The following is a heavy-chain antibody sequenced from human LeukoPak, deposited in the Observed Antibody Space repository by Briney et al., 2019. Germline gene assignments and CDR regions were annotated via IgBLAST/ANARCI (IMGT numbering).Heavy chain of an antibody. CDR1: GASISGYY. CDR2: IYYSGST. J-gene: IGHJ4*02. Sequence: SETLSLTCTFSGASISGYYCSWIRQPPGKGLEWIAHIYYSGSTYYSPSLKSRVTISVDTSKNQCSLKLTSVTAADTAVHYCARAGHCGGDCYPFDYWGQGTLVTVSS. D-gene: IGHD2-21*02. CDR3: ARAGHCGGDCYPFDY. V-gene: IGHV4-59*13.